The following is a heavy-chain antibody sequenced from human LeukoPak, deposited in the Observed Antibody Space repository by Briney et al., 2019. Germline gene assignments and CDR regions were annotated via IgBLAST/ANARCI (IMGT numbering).Heavy chain of an antibody. CDR3: ARGSVQLWLRDTYYYMDV. CDR1: GFTFEEYA. V-gene: IGHV3-20*04. Sequence: GESLRLSCAASGFTFEEYAMNWVRQVPGRGLEWVSGINWNGRITEYADSVKDRFTISRQNTKNSLYLYMNNLGGEDTALYFCARGSVQLWLRDTYYYMDVWGKGTTVTVSS. CDR2: INWNGRIT. D-gene: IGHD5-18*01. J-gene: IGHJ6*03.